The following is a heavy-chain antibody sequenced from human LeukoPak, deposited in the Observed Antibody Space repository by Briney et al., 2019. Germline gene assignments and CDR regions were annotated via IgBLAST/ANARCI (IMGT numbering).Heavy chain of an antibody. CDR2: IRYDGSNK. D-gene: IGHD6-19*01. J-gene: IGHJ4*02. CDR3: ARTMGTQWLAVYYFDY. Sequence: GGSLRLSCAASGFTFSSYGMHWVRQAPGKGLEWVAFIRYDGSNKYYADSVKGRFTISRDNSKNTLYLQMNSLRAEDTAVYYCARTMGTQWLAVYYFDYWGQGTLVTVSS. CDR1: GFTFSSYG. V-gene: IGHV3-30*02.